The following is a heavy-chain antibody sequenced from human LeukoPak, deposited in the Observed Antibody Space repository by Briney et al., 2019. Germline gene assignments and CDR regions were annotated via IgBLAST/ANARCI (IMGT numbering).Heavy chain of an antibody. CDR3: GRGGDHGSWFDP. CDR1: GFTISSYG. V-gene: IGHV3-74*01. CDR2: INNDGRST. D-gene: IGHD4-17*01. J-gene: IGHJ5*02. Sequence: GGSLRLSCAASGFTISSYGMSWVRQAPGKGLVWVSRINNDGRSTNYADSVKGRFTISRDNAQNTLYLQMNNLRAEDAAVYYCGRGGDHGSWFDPWGQGTLVTVSS.